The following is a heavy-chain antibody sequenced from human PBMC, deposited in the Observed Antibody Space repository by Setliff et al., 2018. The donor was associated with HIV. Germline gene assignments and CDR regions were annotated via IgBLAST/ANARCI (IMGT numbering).Heavy chain of an antibody. V-gene: IGHV4-39*07. Sequence: TLSLTCTVSGGSISSGDYYWSWIRQPPGKGLEWIGSIYYSGSTNYNPSLKTRVTLSVDTSKNQFSLKLSSVTAADTAVYYCARAGGYCSGGSCYFDYWGQGTLVTVSS. J-gene: IGHJ4*02. D-gene: IGHD2-15*01. CDR3: ARAGGYCSGGSCYFDY. CDR2: IYYSGST. CDR1: GGSISSGDYY.